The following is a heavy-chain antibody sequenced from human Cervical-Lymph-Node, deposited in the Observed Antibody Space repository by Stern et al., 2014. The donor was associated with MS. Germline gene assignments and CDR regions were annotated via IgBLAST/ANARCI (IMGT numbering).Heavy chain of an antibody. J-gene: IGHJ6*02. CDR2: ISWNSDRR. CDR1: GFSIDDYA. Sequence: EVQLEESGGGLVQPGRSLRLSCAASGFSIDDYAMHWVRQAPGKGLEWVSGISWNSDRRGYADSVKGRFTISRDNAKNSLYLQMNSLRAEDTALYYCGKDMGSSDYYYGMDVWGQGTTVTVSS. CDR3: GKDMGSSDYYYGMDV. D-gene: IGHD3-10*01. V-gene: IGHV3-9*01.